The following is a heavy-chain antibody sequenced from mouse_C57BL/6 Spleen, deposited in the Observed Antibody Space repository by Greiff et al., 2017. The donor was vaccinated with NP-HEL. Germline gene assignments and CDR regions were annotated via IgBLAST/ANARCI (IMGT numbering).Heavy chain of an antibody. D-gene: IGHD2-5*01. Sequence: VQLQQSGPVLVKPGASVKMSCTASGYTFTDYYMNWVKQSHGKSLEWIGVINPYNGGTSYNQKFKGKATLTVDKSSSTAYMELNSLTSEDSAVYYCARRRYSNHYYAMDYWGQGTSVTVSS. J-gene: IGHJ4*01. CDR2: INPYNGGT. V-gene: IGHV1-19*01. CDR3: ARRRYSNHYYAMDY. CDR1: GYTFTDYY.